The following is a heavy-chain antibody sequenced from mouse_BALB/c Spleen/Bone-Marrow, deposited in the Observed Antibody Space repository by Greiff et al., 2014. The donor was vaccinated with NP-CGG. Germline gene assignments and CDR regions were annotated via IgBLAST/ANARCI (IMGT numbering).Heavy chain of an antibody. J-gene: IGHJ1*01. CDR2: IDPANGDT. V-gene: IGHV14-3*02. Sequence: EVMLVESGSELVKPGASVKLSCAASGFNIKDTYMHWVKQRPEQGLEWIGRIDPANGDTKYDPKLQGKATITADTSSDTAYLQLSSLTSEDTAVYYCTRPSFYYGSSYWYFDVWGAGTTVTVSS. CDR3: TRPSFYYGSSYWYFDV. D-gene: IGHD1-1*01. CDR1: GFNIKDTY.